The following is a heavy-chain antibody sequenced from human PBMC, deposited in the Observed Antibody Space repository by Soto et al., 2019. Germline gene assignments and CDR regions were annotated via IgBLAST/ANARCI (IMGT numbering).Heavy chain of an antibody. Sequence: SETLSLTCTVSGGSISSYYWSWIRQPPGKGLEWIGYIYYSGSTNYNPSLKSRVTISVDTSKNQFSLKLSSVTAADTAVYYCAAGGYCSGGSCPAGTYYFDYWGQGTTVTVSS. D-gene: IGHD2-15*01. J-gene: IGHJ4*03. CDR1: GGSISSYY. CDR2: IYYSGST. CDR3: AAGGYCSGGSCPAGTYYFDY. V-gene: IGHV4-59*01.